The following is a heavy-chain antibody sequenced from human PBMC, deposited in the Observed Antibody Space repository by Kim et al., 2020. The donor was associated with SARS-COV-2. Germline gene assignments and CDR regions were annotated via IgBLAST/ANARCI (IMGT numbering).Heavy chain of an antibody. Sequence: YFVDSVKGRFTISRENAKNSLYLQMNSLRAEDTAVYYCARVRGSGSEDDYWGQGTLVTVSS. CDR3: ARVRGSGSEDDY. D-gene: IGHD3-10*01. J-gene: IGHJ4*02. V-gene: IGHV3-7*01.